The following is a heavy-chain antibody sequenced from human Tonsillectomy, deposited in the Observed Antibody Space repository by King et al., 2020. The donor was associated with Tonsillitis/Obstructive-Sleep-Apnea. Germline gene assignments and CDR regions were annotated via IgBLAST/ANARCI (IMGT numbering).Heavy chain of an antibody. CDR1: GFTFSSYD. V-gene: IGHV3-13*04. Sequence: VQLVESGGGLVQPGGSLRLSCAASGFTFSSYDMHWVRQATGKGLEWVSAIGTAGDTYYPGSVKGRFTISRENAKNSLYLQMNSLRAGDTAVYYCARASSGWGGLCFDYWGQGTLVTVSS. D-gene: IGHD6-19*01. CDR3: ARASSGWGGLCFDY. J-gene: IGHJ4*02. CDR2: IGTAGDT.